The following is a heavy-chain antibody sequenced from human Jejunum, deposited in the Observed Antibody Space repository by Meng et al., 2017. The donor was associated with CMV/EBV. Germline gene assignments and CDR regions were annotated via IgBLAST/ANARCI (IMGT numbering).Heavy chain of an antibody. D-gene: IGHD3-3*01. V-gene: IGHV3-74*01. Sequence: GFTLSNYYMYWVRQAPGKGLVWVSRINSDGTITYSADSVNGRFTISRDNAKNTLYLEMNSLRAEDTATYYCARGGYDFWTDYLHYWGQGALVTVSS. CDR3: ARGGYDFWTDYLHY. CDR2: INSDGTIT. J-gene: IGHJ4*02. CDR1: GFTLSNYY.